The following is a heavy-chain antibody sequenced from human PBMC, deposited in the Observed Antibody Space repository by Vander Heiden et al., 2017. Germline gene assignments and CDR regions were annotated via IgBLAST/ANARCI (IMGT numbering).Heavy chain of an antibody. Sequence: EVQLVESGGGLVQPGGSLNFSCAASGFIFSNYWMSWVRQAPGKGLEWVANKKQDGSEIYYLDSVKGRFTISRDNAKNSLFLHMTSLRAEDTAVYYCARVANRPGLDFDYWGQGTLVIVSS. CDR1: GFIFSNYW. D-gene: IGHD7-27*01. CDR3: ARVANRPGLDFDY. J-gene: IGHJ4*02. V-gene: IGHV3-7*01. CDR2: KKQDGSEI.